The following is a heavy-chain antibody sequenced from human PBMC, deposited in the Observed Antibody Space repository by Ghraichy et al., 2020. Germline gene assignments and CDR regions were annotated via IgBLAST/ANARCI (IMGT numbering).Heavy chain of an antibody. CDR3: ARGELGYYDSSGYYSFYFNY. Sequence: SETLSLTCTVSGGSISSYYWSWIRQPPGKGLEWIGYIYYSGSTNYNPSLKSRVTISVDTSKNQFSLKLSSVTAADTAVYYCARGELGYYDSSGYYSFYFNYWGQGTLVTVSS. CDR1: GGSISSYY. J-gene: IGHJ4*02. CDR2: IYYSGST. V-gene: IGHV4-59*01. D-gene: IGHD3-22*01.